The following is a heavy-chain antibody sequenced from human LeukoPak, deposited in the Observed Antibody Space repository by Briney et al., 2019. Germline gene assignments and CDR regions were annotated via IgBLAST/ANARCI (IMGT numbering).Heavy chain of an antibody. J-gene: IGHJ4*02. Sequence: ASVKVSCKASGYTFTSYDINWVRQAPGQGLEWMGWMNSNSGNTGYAQKFQGRVTMTRNTSISTAYMELSSLRSEDTAVYYCARAGGYCGRISCPYYFDYWGQGSLVAVSS. CDR2: MNSNSGNT. D-gene: IGHD2-15*01. V-gene: IGHV1-8*02. CDR1: GYTFTSYD. CDR3: ARAGGYCGRISCPYYFDY.